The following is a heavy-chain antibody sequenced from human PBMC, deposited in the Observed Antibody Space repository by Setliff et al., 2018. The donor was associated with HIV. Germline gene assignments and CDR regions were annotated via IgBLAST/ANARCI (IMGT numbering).Heavy chain of an antibody. J-gene: IGHJ6*03. D-gene: IGHD5-12*01. CDR3: ARDDIVATRYYYYYYMDV. Sequence: KPSETLSLTCTVSGGSISSGSYYWTWFRQPAGKGLEWLGHIYSSGNTNYNPSLKNRLTISVDTSKNQFSLKLNSVTAADAAVYYCARDDIVATRYYYYYYMDVWGKGTTVTVSS. V-gene: IGHV4-61*09. CDR1: GGSISSGSYY. CDR2: IYSSGNT.